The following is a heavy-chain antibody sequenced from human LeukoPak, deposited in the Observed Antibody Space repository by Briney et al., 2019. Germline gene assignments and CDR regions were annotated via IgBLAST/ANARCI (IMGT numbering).Heavy chain of an antibody. D-gene: IGHD3-22*01. CDR3: ARDEDSSGYCDY. V-gene: IGHV3-21*01. J-gene: IGHJ4*02. CDR1: GFTFSSYS. Sequence: PGGSLGLSCAASGFTFSSYSMNWVRQAPGKGLEWVSSISSSSSYIYYADSVKGRFTISRDNAKNSLYLQMNSLRAEDTAVYYCARDEDSSGYCDYWGQGTLVTVSS. CDR2: ISSSSSYI.